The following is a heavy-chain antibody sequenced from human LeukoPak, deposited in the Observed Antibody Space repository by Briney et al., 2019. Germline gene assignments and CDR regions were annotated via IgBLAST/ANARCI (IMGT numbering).Heavy chain of an antibody. J-gene: IGHJ3*02. CDR3: ARAGYYDSSGYDAFDI. CDR2: IGTAGDT. V-gene: IGHV3-13*01. CDR1: GFTFSSYD. Sequence: GGSLRLSCAASGFTFSSYDMHWVRQATGKGLGWVSAIGTAGDTYYPGSVKGRFTISRENAKNSLYLQMNSLRAGDTAVYYCARAGYYDSSGYDAFDIWGQGTMVTVSS. D-gene: IGHD3-22*01.